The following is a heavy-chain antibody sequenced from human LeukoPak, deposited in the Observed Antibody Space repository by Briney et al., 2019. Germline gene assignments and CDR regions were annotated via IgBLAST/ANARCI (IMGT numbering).Heavy chain of an antibody. CDR2: INHSGST. CDR3: ARSNPYYYYYGMGV. V-gene: IGHV4-34*01. Sequence: PSETLSLTCAVYGGSFSGYYWSWIRQPPGKGLEWIGEINHSGSTNYNPSLKSRVTISVDTSKNQFSLKLSSVTAADTAVYYCARSNPYYYYYGMGVWGQGTTVTVSS. CDR1: GGSFSGYY. D-gene: IGHD2-8*01. J-gene: IGHJ6*02.